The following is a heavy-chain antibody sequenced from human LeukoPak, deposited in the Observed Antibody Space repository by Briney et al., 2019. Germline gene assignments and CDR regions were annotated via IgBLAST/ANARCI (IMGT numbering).Heavy chain of an antibody. J-gene: IGHJ4*02. CDR2: TSSDLNVK. CDR1: GFTFRNYV. Sequence: GGSLRLSCAASGFTFRNYVIHWVRQAPGKGLEWVAVTSSDLNVKLYADSVKGRFTISRDSSRSTLYLQMNSLRPEDTAIYYCAREGYYGSGSPPSLYFDYWGQGTLVTVSS. D-gene: IGHD3-10*01. CDR3: AREGYYGSGSPPSLYFDY. V-gene: IGHV3-30-3*01.